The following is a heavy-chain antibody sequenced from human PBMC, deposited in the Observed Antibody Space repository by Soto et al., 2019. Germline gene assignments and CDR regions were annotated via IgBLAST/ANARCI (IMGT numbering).Heavy chain of an antibody. CDR1: GFTFSSYA. CDR2: ISGSGGST. J-gene: IGHJ4*02. Sequence: GGSLRLSCAASGFTFSSYAMSWVRQAPGKGLEWVSAISGSGGSTYYADSVKGRFTISRDNSKNTLYLQMNSLRAEDTAVYYCAKVPGQVENEGAGDYWGQGTMVTVSS. CDR3: AKVPGQVENEGAGDY. V-gene: IGHV3-23*01. D-gene: IGHD1-1*01.